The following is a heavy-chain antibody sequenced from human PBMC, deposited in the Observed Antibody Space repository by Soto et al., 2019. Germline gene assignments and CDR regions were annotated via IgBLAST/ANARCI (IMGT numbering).Heavy chain of an antibody. J-gene: IGHJ4*02. Sequence: SETLSLTCTVSGGSIRNGDYYWGWIRQPPGKGLEWIGYVYYSGTTYSHPSLNSRVSISVDTSENQFSLRLTSVTAADAAVYYCVTVNLVGAAYYFDYWGPGTLVTVSS. V-gene: IGHV4-30-4*01. CDR3: VTVNLVGAAYYFDY. CDR2: VYYSGTT. D-gene: IGHD1-26*01. CDR1: GGSIRNGDYY.